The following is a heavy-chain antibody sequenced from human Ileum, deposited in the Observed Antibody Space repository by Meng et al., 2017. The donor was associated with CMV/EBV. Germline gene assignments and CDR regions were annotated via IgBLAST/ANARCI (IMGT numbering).Heavy chain of an antibody. V-gene: IGHV4-34*01. Sequence: DYCWTWPRQPPGKGLEWIGEIDQSGSTNYNPSLKTRVNISADASKNQFSLKLSSVTAADTAVYYCARESPHFDFWTGYHTRTWFDPWGQGTLVTVSS. CDR3: ARESPHFDFWTGYHTRTWFDP. CDR2: IDQSGST. D-gene: IGHD3/OR15-3a*01. CDR1: DYC. J-gene: IGHJ5*02.